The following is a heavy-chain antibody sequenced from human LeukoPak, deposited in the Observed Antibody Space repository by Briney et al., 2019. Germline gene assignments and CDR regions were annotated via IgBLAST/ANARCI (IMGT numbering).Heavy chain of an antibody. D-gene: IGHD2-21*02. CDR3: AKDRLLNCRGDCYIFDY. CDR2: ISGSGGST. CDR1: GFTFSSYA. Sequence: GGSLRLSCAASGFTFSSYAMSWVRQAPGKVLEWVSAISGSGGSTYYADSVKGRFTISRDNSKNTLYLQVNGLRTEDTAVYYCAKDRLLNCRGDCYIFDYWGQGTLVTVSS. J-gene: IGHJ4*02. V-gene: IGHV3-23*01.